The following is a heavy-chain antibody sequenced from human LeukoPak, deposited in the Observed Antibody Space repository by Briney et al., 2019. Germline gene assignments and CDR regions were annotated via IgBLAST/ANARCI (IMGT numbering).Heavy chain of an antibody. V-gene: IGHV4-34*01. CDR3: ARRHRASYYYDSSGYSPDFDY. CDR1: GGSFSGYY. D-gene: IGHD3-22*01. Sequence: SETLSLTCAVYGGSFSGYYWSWIRQPPGKGLEWIGEINQSGSTNYNPSLKSRVTISVDTSKNQFSLKLSSVTAADTAVYYCARRHRASYYYDSSGYSPDFDYWGQGTLVTVSS. CDR2: INQSGST. J-gene: IGHJ4*02.